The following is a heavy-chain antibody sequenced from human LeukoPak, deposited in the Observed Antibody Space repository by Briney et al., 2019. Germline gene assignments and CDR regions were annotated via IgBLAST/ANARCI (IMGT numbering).Heavy chain of an antibody. CDR3: ARGGGSYYLDY. CDR1: GVSITNYY. D-gene: IGHD1-26*01. Sequence: SETLSLTCTVSGVSITNYYWSWIRQPPGKGLEWIGYIYYSGSTNYNPSLKSRVTISVDTSKNQFSLKLSSVTAADTAVYYCARGGGSYYLDYWGQGTLVTVSS. J-gene: IGHJ4*02. V-gene: IGHV4-59*01. CDR2: IYYSGST.